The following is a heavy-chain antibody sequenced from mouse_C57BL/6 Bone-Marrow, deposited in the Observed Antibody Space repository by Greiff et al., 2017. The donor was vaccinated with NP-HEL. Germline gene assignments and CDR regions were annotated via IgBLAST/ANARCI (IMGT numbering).Heavy chain of an antibody. CDR1: GYTFTSYW. J-gene: IGHJ4*01. Sequence: QVQLQQSGAELVMPGASVKLSCKASGYTFTSYWMHWVKQRPGQGLEWIGEIDPTDSYTNYNQKFKGKSTLTADKSSSTAYMQLSSLTSEDSAVYFGSRWVKDGSSYDYAMDYWGQGTSVTVSS. V-gene: IGHV1-69*01. CDR3: SRWVKDGSSYDYAMDY. CDR2: IDPTDSYT. D-gene: IGHD1-1*01.